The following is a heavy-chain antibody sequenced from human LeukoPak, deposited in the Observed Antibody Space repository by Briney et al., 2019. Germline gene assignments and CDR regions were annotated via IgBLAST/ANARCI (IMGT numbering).Heavy chain of an antibody. CDR3: ARAYKDRSLAGKKEFFQH. CDR2: ISWNSGTI. V-gene: IGHV3-9*01. Sequence: GRSLRLSCAASGFTFDNYAMNWVRQVPGKGLEWISLISWNSGTIGYADSVKGRFTISGDNANNFLYLQMNSLRAEDTALYYCARAYKDRSLAGKKEFFQHWGQGTLVTVSS. CDR1: GFTFDNYA. D-gene: IGHD6-19*01. J-gene: IGHJ1*01.